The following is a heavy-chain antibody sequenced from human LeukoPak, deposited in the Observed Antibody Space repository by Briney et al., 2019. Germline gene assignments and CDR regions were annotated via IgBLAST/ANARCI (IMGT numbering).Heavy chain of an antibody. CDR2: IYPGDSDT. D-gene: IGHD6-13*01. CDR1: GSSFTSYW. Sequence: GASLKISCKGSGSSFTSYWIGWVRQMPGKGLEWMGIIYPGDSDTRYSPSFQGQVTISADKSISTAYLQWSSLKASDTAMYYCARHREYGLKLVSFDYWGQGTLVTVSS. J-gene: IGHJ4*02. CDR3: ARHREYGLKLVSFDY. V-gene: IGHV5-51*01.